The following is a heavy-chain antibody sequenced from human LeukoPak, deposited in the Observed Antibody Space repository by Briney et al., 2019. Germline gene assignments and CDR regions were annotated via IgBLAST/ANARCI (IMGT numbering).Heavy chain of an antibody. J-gene: IGHJ5*02. D-gene: IGHD5-12*01. Sequence: SETLSLTCTVAGCSISSYYWSWSRQPPGKGLEWIGYIYYSGSTNYNPSLKSRVTIAVDTSKNKLYLKLSSVTAADTAVYYCARVTGYSGYDHWFDPWGQGTLVTVSS. V-gene: IGHV4-59*01. CDR1: GCSISSYY. CDR2: IYYSGST. CDR3: ARVTGYSGYDHWFDP.